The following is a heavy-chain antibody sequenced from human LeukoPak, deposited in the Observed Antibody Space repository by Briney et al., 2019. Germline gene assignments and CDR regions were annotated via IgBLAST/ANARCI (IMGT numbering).Heavy chain of an antibody. CDR3: ARAPGAFDV. V-gene: IGHV4-30-4*08. D-gene: IGHD7-27*01. J-gene: IGHJ3*01. CDR1: GGSITLGDYY. CDR2: IYSSGST. Sequence: PSQTLSLTCTVSGGSITLGDYYWTWIRQPPGKGLEWIGYIYSSGSTYYNPSLKSRIAMSLDTSRNRFSLRLRSVTAADTAVYYCARAPGAFDVWGKGTMVTVSS.